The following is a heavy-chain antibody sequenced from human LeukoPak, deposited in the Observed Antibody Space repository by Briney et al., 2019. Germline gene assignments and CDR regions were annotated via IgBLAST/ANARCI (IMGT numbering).Heavy chain of an antibody. Sequence: SETLSLTCTVSGASINNNFWTWIRQPPGKGLEWIGYIYSSGSANYNPSLKSRVIISGDTSKNQISLNLTSVTAADTAVYYCARAKEERVFLSGFDIWGQGTMVTVSS. CDR1: GASINNNF. V-gene: IGHV4-59*08. D-gene: IGHD3-3*01. CDR2: IYSSGSA. J-gene: IGHJ3*02. CDR3: ARAKEERVFLSGFDI.